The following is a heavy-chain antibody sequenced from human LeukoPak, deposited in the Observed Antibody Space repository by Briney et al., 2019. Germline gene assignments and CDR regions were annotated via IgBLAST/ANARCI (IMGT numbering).Heavy chain of an antibody. Sequence: PSETLSLTCTVSGGSISSSSYYWGWIRQPPGKGLEWIGSIYYSGSTYYNPSLKSRGTISVDTCKTQFSLELSALTAAETAVYYCASPGIAGYYYYMDVWGKGTTVTVSS. D-gene: IGHD6-13*01. J-gene: IGHJ6*03. CDR2: IYYSGST. CDR3: ASPGIAGYYYYMDV. CDR1: GGSISSSSYY. V-gene: IGHV4-39*07.